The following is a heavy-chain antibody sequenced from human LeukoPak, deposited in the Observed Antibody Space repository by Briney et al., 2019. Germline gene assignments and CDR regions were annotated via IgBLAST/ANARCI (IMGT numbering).Heavy chain of an antibody. CDR3: ARAGAPYDYVWGSYAY. Sequence: SETLSLTCTVSGGSISSYYWSWIRQRPGKGLERIGYIYYSGSTNYNPSLKSRVTISVDTSKNQFSLKLSSVTAADTAVYYCARAGAPYDYVWGSYAYWGQGTLVTVSS. J-gene: IGHJ4*02. CDR2: IYYSGST. D-gene: IGHD3-16*01. V-gene: IGHV4-59*01. CDR1: GGSISSYY.